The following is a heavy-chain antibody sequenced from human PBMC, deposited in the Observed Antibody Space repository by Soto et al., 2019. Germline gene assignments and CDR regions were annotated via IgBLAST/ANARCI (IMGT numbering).Heavy chain of an antibody. CDR1: GFTFSNNA. CDR3: AKQGPDSRTRGGIWGSYREHHDAFDI. Sequence: EVQLLESGGGLVQPGGSLKLSCAASGFTFSNNAMSWVRQAPGKGLEWVSTISGSAASTFYADSVKGRFTISRDNSKDTLYLQMNSLIAEDTAVYYCAKQGPDSRTRGGIWGSYREHHDAFDIWGQGTLVTVSS. D-gene: IGHD3-16*02. V-gene: IGHV3-23*01. CDR2: ISGSAAST. J-gene: IGHJ3*02.